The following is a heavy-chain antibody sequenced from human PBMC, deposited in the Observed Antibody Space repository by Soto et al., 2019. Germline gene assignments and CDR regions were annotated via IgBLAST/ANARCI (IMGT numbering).Heavy chain of an antibody. J-gene: IGHJ4*02. D-gene: IGHD3-10*01. CDR2: FDPEDGET. CDR3: ASFDTGSGSYYPNYY. V-gene: IGHV1-24*01. Sequence: ASVKVSCKVSGYTLTELSMHWVRQAPGKGLEWMGGFDPEDGETIYAQKFQGRVTMTEDTSTDTAYMELSSLRSEDTAVYYCASFDTGSGSYYPNYYWGQGTLVTVSS. CDR1: GYTLTELS.